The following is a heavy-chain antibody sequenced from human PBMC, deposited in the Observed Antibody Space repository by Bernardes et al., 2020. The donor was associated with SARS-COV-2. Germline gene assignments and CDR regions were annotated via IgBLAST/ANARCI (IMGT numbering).Heavy chain of an antibody. CDR3: ARGQEHLYYGSGSSNWFDP. V-gene: IGHV1-8*01. J-gene: IGHJ5*02. D-gene: IGHD3-10*01. CDR1: GYTFTSYD. CDR2: MNPNSGNT. Sequence: ASVKVSCKASGYTFTSYDINWVRQATGQGLEWMGWMNPNSGNTGYAQKFQGRVTMTRNTSISTAYIELSSLRSEDTAVYYCARGQEHLYYGSGSSNWFDPGAREPWSPSPQ.